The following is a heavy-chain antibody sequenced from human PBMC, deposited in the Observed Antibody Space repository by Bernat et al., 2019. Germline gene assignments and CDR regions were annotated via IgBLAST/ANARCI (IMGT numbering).Heavy chain of an antibody. D-gene: IGHD5-18*01. CDR1: NYSISSGYY. J-gene: IGHJ5*02. Sequence: QVLESGPGLVKPSETLSLTCGVSNYSISSGYYWGWIRQPPGKGLEWIGSIYHSGKTYYNPSLKSRVTISVDTAKNQCSLELSLMTAADTDVDYYARGVRDDTAACVNNWFDPWGQGTLVTVSS. CDR3: ARGVRDDTAACVNNWFDP. CDR2: IYHSGKT. V-gene: IGHV4-38-2*01.